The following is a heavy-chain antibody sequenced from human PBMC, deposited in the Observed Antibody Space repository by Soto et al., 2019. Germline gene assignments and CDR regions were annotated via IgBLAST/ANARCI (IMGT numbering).Heavy chain of an antibody. J-gene: IGHJ6*02. CDR1: GGTFSSYA. V-gene: IGHV1-69*01. CDR2: MIPIFGTA. D-gene: IGHD5-18*01. CDR3: TAGYSYTMGMDV. Sequence: QVQLVQSGAEVKKPGSSVKVSCKASGGTFSSYAISWVRQAPGQGLEWMGGMIPIFGTANYAQKFQGRVTITADESTSTADMELSSLRSEDTAVYYCTAGYSYTMGMDVWGQGTTVTVSS.